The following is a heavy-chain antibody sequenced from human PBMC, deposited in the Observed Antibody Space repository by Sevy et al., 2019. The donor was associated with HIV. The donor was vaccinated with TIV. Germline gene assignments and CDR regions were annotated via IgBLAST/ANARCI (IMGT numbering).Heavy chain of an antibody. CDR1: GFTFSSYA. V-gene: IGHV3-23*01. J-gene: IGHJ5*02. CDR2: ISGSGGST. CDR3: ANDAGLGGTPCYWFDP. Sequence: GGSLRLSCAASGFTFSSYAMSWVRQAPGKGLEWVSAISGSGGSTYYANSLKGRFTMSRDNSKKAQYLQMNSLRAEDTAVYYCANDAGLGGTPCYWFDPWGQGTLVTVSS. D-gene: IGHD1-26*01.